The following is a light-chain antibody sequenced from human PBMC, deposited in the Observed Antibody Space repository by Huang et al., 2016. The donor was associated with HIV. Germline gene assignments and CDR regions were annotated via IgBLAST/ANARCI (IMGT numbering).Light chain of an antibody. CDR2: KVS. CDR1: QSLAHSDGNTY. CDR3: MQGTHWRWT. Sequence: DIVMTQSPLSLPVTLGQPASISCRSSQSLAHSDGNTYLNWFQQRPGQSPRRLMYKVSNRDSGVPDRFSGRGSGTDFTLKISRVEAEDVGIYYCMQGTHWRWTFGQGTRLEIK. J-gene: IGKJ2*02. V-gene: IGKV2-30*02.